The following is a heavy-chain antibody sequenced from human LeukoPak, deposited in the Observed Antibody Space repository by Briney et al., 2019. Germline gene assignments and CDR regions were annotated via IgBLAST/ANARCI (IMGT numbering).Heavy chain of an antibody. CDR1: GYSISSGYY. CDR2: IYHSGST. J-gene: IGHJ4*02. D-gene: IGHD6-19*01. V-gene: IGHV4-38-2*02. Sequence: SETLSLTCTVSGYSISSGYYWGWIRPPPGKGLEWIGSIYHSGSTYYNPSLKSRVTISVDTSKNQFSLKLSSVTAADTAVYYCARAPRYSSGWYKRSYYFDYWGQGTLVTVSS. CDR3: ARAPRYSSGWYKRSYYFDY.